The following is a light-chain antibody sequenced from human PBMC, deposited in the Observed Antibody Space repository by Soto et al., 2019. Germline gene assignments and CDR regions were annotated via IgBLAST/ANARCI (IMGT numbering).Light chain of an antibody. Sequence: DIQMTQSPSSLSASVGDRVTITCRASQSISTYLNWYQQKLGEAPKVLIYAASSLQSGVPSRFSGSGSETDFTLTISCVQPEDFATYYCQQSYSIPPTFGQGTKVEIK. CDR3: QQSYSIPPT. J-gene: IGKJ1*01. CDR1: QSISTY. CDR2: AAS. V-gene: IGKV1-39*01.